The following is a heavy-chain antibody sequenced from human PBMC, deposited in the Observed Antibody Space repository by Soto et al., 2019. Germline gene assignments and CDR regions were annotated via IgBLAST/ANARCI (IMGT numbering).Heavy chain of an antibody. Sequence: GGSLRLSCAASGFTFGRYGMNWLRQASGKGLEWVASISSSTSYVYYADSVKGRFSTSRDNAKNILYLEMYGLRTEDTAVYYCARDPSEGRVGNWFESWGQGTLATVSS. V-gene: IGHV3-21*06. CDR2: ISSSTSYV. CDR1: GFTFGRYG. J-gene: IGHJ5*01. D-gene: IGHD2-2*01. CDR3: ARDPSEGRVGNWFES.